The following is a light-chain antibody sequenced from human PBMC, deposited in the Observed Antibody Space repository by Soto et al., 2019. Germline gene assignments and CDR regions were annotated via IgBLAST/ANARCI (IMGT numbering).Light chain of an antibody. J-gene: IGKJ2*01. CDR2: GAS. V-gene: IGKV3-15*01. CDR1: QSVSNN. Sequence: EIVMTQSPATLSVSPGERATLSCRASQSVSNNLAWYQQKPGQAPRLLIYGASTRATGIPARFSGSGSGTEFTLTISSLQYEDFEIYYCQQYNNWPPYTFGQGTKLEIK. CDR3: QQYNNWPPYT.